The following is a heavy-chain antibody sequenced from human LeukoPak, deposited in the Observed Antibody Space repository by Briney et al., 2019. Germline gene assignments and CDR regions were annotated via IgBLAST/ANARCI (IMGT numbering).Heavy chain of an antibody. CDR3: ATGGHGYDILTGMPFFHYFDY. Sequence: GGSLRLSCAASGFTFSSYAMSWVRQAPGKGLEWVSAISGSGGSTYYADSAKGRFTISRDNSKNTLYLQMNSLRAEDTAVYYCATGGHGYDILTGMPFFHYFDYWGQGTLVTVSS. J-gene: IGHJ4*02. V-gene: IGHV3-23*01. D-gene: IGHD3-9*01. CDR2: ISGSGGST. CDR1: GFTFSSYA.